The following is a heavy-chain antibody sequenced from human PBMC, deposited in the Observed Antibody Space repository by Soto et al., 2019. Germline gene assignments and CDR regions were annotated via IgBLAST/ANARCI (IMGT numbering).Heavy chain of an antibody. CDR2: ISGSGGST. V-gene: IGHV3-23*01. D-gene: IGHD3-3*01. CDR1: GFTFSSYA. Sequence: EVQLLESGGGLVQPGGSLRLSCAASGFTFSSYAMSWVRQAPGKGLEWVAAISGSGGSTYYADSVKGRFTISRDNSKHTLYLHMNSLRAEDTAVYYCAKKYFDFWSGYYTGSWFDPWGQGTLVTVSS. J-gene: IGHJ5*02. CDR3: AKKYFDFWSGYYTGSWFDP.